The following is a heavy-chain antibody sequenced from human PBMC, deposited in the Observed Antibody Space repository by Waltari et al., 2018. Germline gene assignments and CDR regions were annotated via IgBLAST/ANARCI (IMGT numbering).Heavy chain of an antibody. D-gene: IGHD3-10*01. J-gene: IGHJ4*02. CDR2: IYYSGST. V-gene: IGHV4-31*03. Sequence: QVQLQESGPGLVKPSQTLSLTCTVSGGSINSGGYYWSWIRQHPGKGLEWIGYIYYSGSTYYNPSLKSRVTISVDTSKNQFSLKLSSVTAADTAVYYCARGVVRGVTLDYWGQGTLVTVSS. CDR3: ARGVVRGVTLDY. CDR1: GGSINSGGYY.